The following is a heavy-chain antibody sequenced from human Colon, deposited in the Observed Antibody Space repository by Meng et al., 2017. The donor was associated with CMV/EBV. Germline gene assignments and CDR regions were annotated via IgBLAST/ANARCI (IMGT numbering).Heavy chain of an antibody. V-gene: IGHV1-2*02. J-gene: IGHJ1*01. CDR2: MDPTTGRT. CDR3: ASHSSYVWGSHH. CDR1: GYSFTGYY. D-gene: IGHD3-16*01. Sequence: VQRGRSGAQMSMPGDSVKVSCKASGYSFTGYYIHWVRQAPGQGLEWMGWMDPTTGRTDYAQKFQGTVTMTRDTSISTAYLELSRLTSDDTAVYYCASHSSYVWGSHHWGQGTLVTVSS.